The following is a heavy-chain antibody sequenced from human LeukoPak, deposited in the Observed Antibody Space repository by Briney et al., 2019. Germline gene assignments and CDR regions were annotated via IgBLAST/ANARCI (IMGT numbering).Heavy chain of an antibody. J-gene: IGHJ5*02. D-gene: IGHD2-2*01. V-gene: IGHV3-33*01. CDR3: ARDNIVVVPAAPSHWFDP. CDR2: IWYDGSNK. CDR1: GFTFSSYG. Sequence: GGSLRLSCAASGFTFSSYGMHWVRQAPGKGLEWVAVIWYDGSNKYYADSVKGRFTISRDNSKNTLYQQMNSLRAEDTAVYYCARDNIVVVPAAPSHWFDPWGQGTLVTVSS.